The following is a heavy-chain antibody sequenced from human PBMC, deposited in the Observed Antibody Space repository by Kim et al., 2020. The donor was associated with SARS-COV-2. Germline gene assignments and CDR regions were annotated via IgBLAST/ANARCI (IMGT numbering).Heavy chain of an antibody. V-gene: IGHV3-7*01. J-gene: IGHJ4*02. Sequence: GGSLRLSCTASGFTFNSHWMSWVRQAPGKGLEWVANTKYDGSTKNYVESMKGRFTISRDNAKNALYQQMNSLRVEDTAVYYCARGGYSNFDFWGQGALVTVSS. CDR2: TKYDGSTK. CDR1: GFTFNSHW. D-gene: IGHD2-21*01. CDR3: ARGGYSNFDF.